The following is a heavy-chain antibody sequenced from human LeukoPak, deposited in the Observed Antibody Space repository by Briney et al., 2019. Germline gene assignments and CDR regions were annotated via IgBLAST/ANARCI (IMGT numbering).Heavy chain of an antibody. D-gene: IGHD3-22*01. J-gene: IGHJ4*02. CDR2: IYCSGST. CDR3: ASSPSGYWWNFDC. V-gene: IGHV4-39*01. CDR1: GGXISSNNYY. Sequence: SETLSLTCTVSGGXISSNNYYWGWIRQPPGKWLEWIGSIYCSGSTYNNPSLKSRVTISVDTTKNQFSLKLTSVTAADTAVYYCASSPSGYWWNFDCWGQGTLVTVSS.